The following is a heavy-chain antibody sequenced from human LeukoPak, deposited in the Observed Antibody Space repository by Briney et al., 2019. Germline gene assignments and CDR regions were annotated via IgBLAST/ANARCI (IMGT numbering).Heavy chain of an antibody. CDR1: GYTFTIYG. CDR3: KMAKEGNAFDI. CDR2: ISAYNGNT. Sequence: ASVKVSCKTSGYTFTIYGISWVRQAPGQGLEWMGWISAYNGNTNYAQKFQGRVTMTRNTSITTAYMELSSLRSEDTAMYYCKMAKEGNAFDIWGQGTMVIVSS. V-gene: IGHV1-18*01. J-gene: IGHJ3*02. D-gene: IGHD5-24*01.